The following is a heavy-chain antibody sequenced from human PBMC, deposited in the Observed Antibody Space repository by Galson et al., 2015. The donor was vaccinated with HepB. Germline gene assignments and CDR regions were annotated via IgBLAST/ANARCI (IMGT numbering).Heavy chain of an antibody. Sequence: SLRLSCAASGFTFSSYAMSWVRQAPGRGLEWVSAISGSGGSTYYADSVKGRFTISRDNSKNTLYLQMNSLRAEDTAVYYCAKDGRENSWPWAYYYYMDVWGKGTTVTVSS. J-gene: IGHJ6*03. CDR2: ISGSGGST. CDR3: AKDGRENSWPWAYYYYMDV. CDR1: GFTFSSYA. V-gene: IGHV3-23*01. D-gene: IGHD6-13*01.